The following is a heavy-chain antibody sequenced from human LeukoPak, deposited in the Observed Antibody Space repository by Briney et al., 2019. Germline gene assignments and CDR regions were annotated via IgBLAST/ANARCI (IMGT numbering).Heavy chain of an antibody. Sequence: GGSLRLSCAASGFTFDDYGTSWVRQAPGKGLEWVSGINWNGGSTGYADSVKGRFTISRDNAKNSLYLQMNSLRAEDTALYHCARSQFGEYYFDYWGQGTLVTVSS. V-gene: IGHV3-20*01. D-gene: IGHD3-10*01. CDR2: INWNGGST. CDR1: GFTFDDYG. CDR3: ARSQFGEYYFDY. J-gene: IGHJ4*02.